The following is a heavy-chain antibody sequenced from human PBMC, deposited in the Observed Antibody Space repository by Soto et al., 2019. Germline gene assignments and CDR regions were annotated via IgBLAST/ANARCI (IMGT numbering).Heavy chain of an antibody. V-gene: IGHV2-5*02. CDR3: AHAYGGRSLY. D-gene: IGHD1-26*01. Sequence: QITLKESGPTLVKPTQTLTLTCTFSGFSLPTDRVGVGWIRQPPGKALEWLAVIYWDDSKTYRPSLKSRLTITKDTSKNQVALTMTAMDPVDTATYYCAHAYGGRSLYWGQGTRVTVSS. CDR2: IYWDDSK. J-gene: IGHJ4*02. CDR1: GFSLPTDRVG.